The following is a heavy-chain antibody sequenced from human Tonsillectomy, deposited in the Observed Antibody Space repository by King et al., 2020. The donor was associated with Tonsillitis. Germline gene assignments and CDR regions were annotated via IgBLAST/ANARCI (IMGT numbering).Heavy chain of an antibody. Sequence: VQLVESGGGVVQPGGSLRLSCAASGFTFDDYAMHWVRQAPGKGLELVSLISGDGGSTYYADSVKGRFTISRDNSKNSLYLQMNSLRTEDTALYYCAKGAAAGVTPVVDYWGQGTLVTVSS. D-gene: IGHD6-13*01. J-gene: IGHJ4*02. CDR3: AKGAAAGVTPVVDY. V-gene: IGHV3-43*02. CDR2: ISGDGGST. CDR1: GFTFDDYA.